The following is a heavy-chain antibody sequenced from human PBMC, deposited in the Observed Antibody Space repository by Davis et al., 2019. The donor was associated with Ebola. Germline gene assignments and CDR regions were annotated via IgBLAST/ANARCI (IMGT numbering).Heavy chain of an antibody. V-gene: IGHV4-59*08. CDR3: ARHHARGSGYSDY. CDR2: ILYSGST. Sequence: MPSETLSLTCNVSGGSISTYYWSWIRQSPGKGLEWIGYILYSGSTNYNPSLKSRVTISVDTSKNQFSLKLSSVTAADTAVYYCARHHARGSGYSDYWGQGTLVTVSS. D-gene: IGHD6-19*01. J-gene: IGHJ4*02. CDR1: GGSISTYY.